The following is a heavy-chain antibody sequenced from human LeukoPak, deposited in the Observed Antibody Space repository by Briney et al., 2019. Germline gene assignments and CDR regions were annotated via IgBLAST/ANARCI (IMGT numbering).Heavy chain of an antibody. CDR3: ARGPKVIRYSSGWYADAFDI. CDR2: INHSGST. CDR1: GGSFSGYY. J-gene: IGHJ3*02. D-gene: IGHD6-19*01. Sequence: SETLSLTYAVYGGSFSGYYWSWIRQPPGKGLEWIGEINHSGSTNYNPSLKSRVTISVDTSKNQFSLKLSSVTAADTAVYYCARGPKVIRYSSGWYADAFDIWGQGTMVTVSS. V-gene: IGHV4-34*01.